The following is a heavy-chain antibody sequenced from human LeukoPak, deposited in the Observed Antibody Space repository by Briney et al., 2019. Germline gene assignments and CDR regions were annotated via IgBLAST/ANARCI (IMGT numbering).Heavy chain of an antibody. Sequence: PGGSLRLSCAAPGFTYSSYEMNWVRQAPGKGLEWVSYISSSGSSSTNYADSVKGRFTISRDNAKNSLYLQMNSLRAEDTAVYYCARESRATGYNLFDDWGQGTLVTVSS. D-gene: IGHD1-26*01. V-gene: IGHV3-48*03. CDR1: GFTYSSYE. CDR3: ARESRATGYNLFDD. J-gene: IGHJ4*02. CDR2: ISSSGSSST.